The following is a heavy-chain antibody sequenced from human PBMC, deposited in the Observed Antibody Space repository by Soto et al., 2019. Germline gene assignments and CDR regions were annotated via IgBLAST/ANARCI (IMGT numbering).Heavy chain of an antibody. J-gene: IGHJ4*02. CDR3: AKSYSSGWYGYFDY. D-gene: IGHD6-19*01. V-gene: IGHV3-23*01. CDR2: ISGSGGST. Sequence: PGGSLRLSCAASGFTFSSYAMSWVRQAPGKGLEWVSAISGSGGSTYYAESVKGRFTISRDNSKNTLKLQINSLRAEDTDVNYCAKSYSSGWYGYFDYWGQGTLVTVSS. CDR1: GFTFSSYA.